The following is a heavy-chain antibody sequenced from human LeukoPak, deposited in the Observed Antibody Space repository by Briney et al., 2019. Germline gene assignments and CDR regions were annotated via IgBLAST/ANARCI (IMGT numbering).Heavy chain of an antibody. CDR2: ISAYNGNT. CDR1: GYTFTSYG. V-gene: IGHV1-18*01. J-gene: IGHJ6*02. CDR3: ARGDSGVVVTTYYYYYGMDV. D-gene: IGHD2-21*02. Sequence: ASVKVSCKASGYTFTSYGISRVRQAPGQGLEWMGWISAYNGNTNYAQKLQGRVTMTTDTSTSTAYMELRSLRSDDTAVYYCARGDSGVVVTTYYYYYGMDVWGQGTTVTVSS.